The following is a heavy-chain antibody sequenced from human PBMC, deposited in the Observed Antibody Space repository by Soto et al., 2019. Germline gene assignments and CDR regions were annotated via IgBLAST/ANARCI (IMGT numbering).Heavy chain of an antibody. CDR2: IYWDDEK. CDR1: GFSLSTSGVG. CDR3: AHRAAPADWYYYWNMDV. Sequence: QITLKESGPTLVKPTQTLTLTCTFSGFSLSTSGVGVAWIRQPPGKALEWLALIYWDDEKRYSPSLKSRLTITKDTSKNQVVLILTNVDPVDTATYYCAHRAAPADWYYYWNMDVWGKGATVTVSS. V-gene: IGHV2-5*02. J-gene: IGHJ6*03. D-gene: IGHD3-9*01.